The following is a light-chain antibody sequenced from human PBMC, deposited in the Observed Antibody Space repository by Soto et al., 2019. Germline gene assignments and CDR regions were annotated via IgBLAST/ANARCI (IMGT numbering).Light chain of an antibody. CDR3: QQSYSTLWT. J-gene: IGKJ1*01. V-gene: IGKV1-39*01. CDR1: QNINNY. CDR2: AAS. Sequence: DIQMTQSPSSLSASVGDRVTITCRASQNINNYLNWYQQKPGIAPKLLIYAASSLQSTVPSRFSGRGSGTDFTLTISSLQPEDFATYYCQQSYSTLWTFGQGTKVKIK.